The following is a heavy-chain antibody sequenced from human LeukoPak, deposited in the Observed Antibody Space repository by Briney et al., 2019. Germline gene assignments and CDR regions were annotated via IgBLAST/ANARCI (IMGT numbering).Heavy chain of an antibody. J-gene: IGHJ6*03. Sequence: SVKVSCKASGYTFTSYGISWVRQAPGQGLEWMGGIIPIFGTANYAQKFQGRVTITADESTSTAYMELSSLRSEDTAVYYCARDGGPPQKNKGPRMDVWGKGTTVTVSS. CDR3: ARDGGPPQKNKGPRMDV. D-gene: IGHD1-14*01. CDR2: IIPIFGTA. CDR1: GYTFTSYG. V-gene: IGHV1-69*13.